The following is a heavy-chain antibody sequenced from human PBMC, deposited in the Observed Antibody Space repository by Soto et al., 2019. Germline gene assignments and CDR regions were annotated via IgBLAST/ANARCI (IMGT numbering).Heavy chain of an antibody. V-gene: IGHV1-18*01. CDR3: AREGGSSWLYAFDI. D-gene: IGHD6-13*01. CDR2: ISAYNGNT. J-gene: IGHJ3*02. Sequence: ASVKVSCKASGYTFTSYGISWVRQAPGQGLEWMGWISAYNGNTNYAQKLQGRVTMTTDTSTSTVYMELRSLRSDDTAVYYCAREGGSSWLYAFDIWGQGTMVTVSS. CDR1: GYTFTSYG.